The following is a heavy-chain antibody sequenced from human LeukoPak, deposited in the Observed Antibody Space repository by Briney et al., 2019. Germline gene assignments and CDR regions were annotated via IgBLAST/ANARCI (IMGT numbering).Heavy chain of an antibody. V-gene: IGHV3-11*01. CDR1: GFTFSGYY. J-gene: IGHJ6*02. D-gene: IGHD3-16*01. Sequence: GGSLRLSCAASGFTFSGYYMSWIRQAPGKGLEWLSYISGSGSTIYYGDSVKGRFTISRDNAKNSLYLQMSSLRAEDTAVYYCARDKVGVSRYYYYGMDVWGQGTTVTVSS. CDR2: ISGSGSTI. CDR3: ARDKVGVSRYYYYGMDV.